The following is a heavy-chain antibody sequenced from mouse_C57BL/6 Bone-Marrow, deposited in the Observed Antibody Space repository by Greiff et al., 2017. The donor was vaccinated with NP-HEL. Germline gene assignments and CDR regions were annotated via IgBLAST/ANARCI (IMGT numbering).Heavy chain of an antibody. D-gene: IGHD2-2*01. CDR1: GYSITSDY. V-gene: IGHV3-8*01. CDR3: ARSPLWLRRNYYAMDY. J-gene: IGHJ4*01. CDR2: ISYSGST. Sequence: EVQLQESGPGLAKPSQTLSLTCSVTGYSITSDYWNWIRKFPGNKLEYMGYISYSGSTYYNPSPKSRISITRDKSKNQYYLHLNSVTTEYTATYYCARSPLWLRRNYYAMDYWGQGTSVTVSS.